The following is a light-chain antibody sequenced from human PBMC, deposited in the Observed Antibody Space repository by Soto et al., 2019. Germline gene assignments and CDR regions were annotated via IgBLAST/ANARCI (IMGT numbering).Light chain of an antibody. J-gene: IGKJ4*01. CDR3: QQYDNIPLT. CDR2: DAS. Sequence: DIPMTQSPSSLSASVGDRVTITCQASQDIRNYLNWYQQKPGKAPKLLIYDASNLETGVPSRFSGNGSGTDFTFTISSLQPEDIATYYCQQYDNIPLTFGGGTKVEIK. CDR1: QDIRNY. V-gene: IGKV1-33*01.